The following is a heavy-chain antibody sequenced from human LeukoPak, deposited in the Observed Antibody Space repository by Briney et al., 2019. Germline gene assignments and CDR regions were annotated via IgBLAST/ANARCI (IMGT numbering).Heavy chain of an antibody. CDR3: ARDYHNPQRYWGSYLY. V-gene: IGHV1-2*02. CDR2: INPNSGGT. CDR1: GYTFTGYY. Sequence: RASVKVSCKASGYTFTGYYMHWVRQAPGQGLEWMGWINPNSGGTNYAQKFQGRVTMTRDTSISTAYMELSRLRSDDTAVYYCARDYHNPQRYWGSYLYWGQGTLVTVSS. J-gene: IGHJ4*02. D-gene: IGHD3-16*02.